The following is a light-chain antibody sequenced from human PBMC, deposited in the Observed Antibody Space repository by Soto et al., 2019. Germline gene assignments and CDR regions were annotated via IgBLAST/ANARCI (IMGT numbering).Light chain of an antibody. J-gene: IGLJ2*01. CDR3: QSYDSSLSGVV. V-gene: IGLV1-40*01. Sequence: QSVLTQPPSVSGATRQRVTISCTGSSSNIGAGYDVHWYQQLPGTAPKRLIYGNSNRPSGVPDRFSGSKSGTSASLAITGLQAEDEADYYCQSYDSSLSGVVFGGGTKLTVL. CDR1: SSNIGAGYD. CDR2: GNS.